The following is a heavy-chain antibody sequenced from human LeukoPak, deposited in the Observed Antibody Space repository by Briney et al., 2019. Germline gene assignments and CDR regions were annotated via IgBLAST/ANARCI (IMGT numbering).Heavy chain of an antibody. CDR2: ISGSGGST. CDR3: AKWGSTSSYTGCYYYYMDV. D-gene: IGHD2-2*02. CDR1: GFTFSSYA. Sequence: GGSLRLSCAASGFTFSSYAMSWARQAPGKGLELVSDISGSGGSTYYADSVKGRFTISRDNSKNTLYLQMNSLRAEDTAVYYGAKWGSTSSYTGCYYYYMDVWGKGTTVTVSS. V-gene: IGHV3-23*01. J-gene: IGHJ6*03.